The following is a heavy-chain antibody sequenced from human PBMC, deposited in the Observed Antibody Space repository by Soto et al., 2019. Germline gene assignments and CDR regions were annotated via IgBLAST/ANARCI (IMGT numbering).Heavy chain of an antibody. D-gene: IGHD3-10*01. CDR2: ITDTGGDT. J-gene: IGHJ4*02. CDR3: ARGSTDSYPGSRIFDF. V-gene: IGHV3-23*01. Sequence: PGGYLVISSVAPQKPFDRPAITWVRYASEKELEWVSTITDTGGDTKYADSVRGRFTMSRDNSKKTLYLQMNSLRVEDSALYYCARGSTDSYPGSRIFDFWGRGT. CDR1: QKPFDRPA.